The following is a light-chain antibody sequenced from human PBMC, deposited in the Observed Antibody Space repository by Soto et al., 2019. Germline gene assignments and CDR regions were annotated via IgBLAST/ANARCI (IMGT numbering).Light chain of an antibody. CDR2: AAS. V-gene: IGKV3-20*01. CDR1: RGISSSY. Sequence: EIVLTQSPGTLSLSPGESTTLSCRASRGISSSYLAWYQQKPGQAPRLLIYAASTRAIGIPDRFRGSGSATDFTLTISRLEPEDSAVYYCQQYGASPPYTFGQGTKLEIK. CDR3: QQYGASPPYT. J-gene: IGKJ2*01.